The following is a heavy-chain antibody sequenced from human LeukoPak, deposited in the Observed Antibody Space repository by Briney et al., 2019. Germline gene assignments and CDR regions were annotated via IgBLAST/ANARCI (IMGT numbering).Heavy chain of an antibody. CDR1: GGSISSYY. Sequence: SETLSLTCSVSGGSISSYYWSWIRQPPGKGLEWIGYIYYSGITNYNPSLKSRVTISVDTSKNQFSLKLSSVTAADTAVYYCARSDYYDSTGYYPFDYWGREPWSPSPQ. CDR2: IYYSGIT. J-gene: IGHJ4*02. V-gene: IGHV4-59*08. CDR3: ARSDYYDSTGYYPFDY. D-gene: IGHD3-22*01.